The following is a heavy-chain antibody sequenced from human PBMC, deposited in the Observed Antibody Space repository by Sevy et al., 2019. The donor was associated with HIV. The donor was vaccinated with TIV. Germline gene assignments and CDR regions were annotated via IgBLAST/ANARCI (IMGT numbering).Heavy chain of an antibody. CDR3: ARHCTGSSCSHAFDI. D-gene: IGHD2-15*01. J-gene: IGHJ3*02. CDR2: INHSGGT. Sequence: SETLSLTCAVYGGSFSGYYWSWIRQPPGKGLEWIEEINHSGGTNYNPSLKSRVTISVDTSKNQFSLKLNSVTAADTAVYYCARHCTGSSCSHAFDIWGQGTIVTVSS. CDR1: GGSFSGYY. V-gene: IGHV4-34*01.